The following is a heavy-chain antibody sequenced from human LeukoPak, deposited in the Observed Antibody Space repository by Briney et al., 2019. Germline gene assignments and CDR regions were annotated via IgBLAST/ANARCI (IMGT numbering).Heavy chain of an antibody. J-gene: IGHJ3*02. CDR3: AREDGVVSNAFDN. CDR2: IYYSGST. D-gene: IGHD3-3*01. V-gene: IGHV4-59*01. Sequence: PSETLSLTCTVSGASISSYYWSWIRQPPGKGLEWIGYIYYSGSTNYNPSLKSRVTISVDTSKNQFSLNLSSVTAADTAVYYCAREDGVVSNAFDNWGQGTMVTVSS. CDR1: GASISSYY.